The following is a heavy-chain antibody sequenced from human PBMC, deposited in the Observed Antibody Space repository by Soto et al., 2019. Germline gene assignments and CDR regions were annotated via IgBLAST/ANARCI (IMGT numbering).Heavy chain of an antibody. CDR3: AKALFWSGPDG. CDR2: ISWNSGSI. CDR1: GFTFRSYA. D-gene: IGHD3-3*01. Sequence: EVQLLESGGGLVQPGGSLRLSCAASGFTFRSYAMAWVRQAPGQGLEWVSGISWNSGSIGYADSVKGRFTISRDNAKNSLYLQMNSLRAEDTALYYCAKALFWSGPDGWGQGTLVTVSS. J-gene: IGHJ4*02. V-gene: IGHV3-9*01.